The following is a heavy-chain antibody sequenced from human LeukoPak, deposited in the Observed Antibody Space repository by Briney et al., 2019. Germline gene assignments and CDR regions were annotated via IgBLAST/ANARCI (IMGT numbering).Heavy chain of an antibody. D-gene: IGHD2-15*01. CDR3: AKDSSGVVVVAATQSWFDP. Sequence: GRSLRLSCAASGFTFSSYGMHWVRQAPGKGLEWVAVISYDGDNKYYADSAKGRFTISRDNSKNTLYLQMNSLRAEDTAVYYCAKDSSGVVVVAATQSWFDPWGQGTLVTVSS. CDR1: GFTFSSYG. CDR2: ISYDGDNK. V-gene: IGHV3-30*18. J-gene: IGHJ5*02.